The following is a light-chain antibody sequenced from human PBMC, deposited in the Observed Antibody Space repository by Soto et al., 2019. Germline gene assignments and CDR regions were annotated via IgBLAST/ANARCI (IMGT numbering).Light chain of an antibody. J-gene: IGLJ1*01. CDR1: SSDVGGYNY. V-gene: IGLV2-8*01. Sequence: QSVLTQPPSASGSPGQSVTISCTGTSSDVGGYNYVSWDQQHPGKAPKLMIYEVSKRPSGVPDRFSGSKSGNTASLTVSGLQAEDEADYYCSSYAGSNKVFGTGTKVTVL. CDR2: EVS. CDR3: SSYAGSNKV.